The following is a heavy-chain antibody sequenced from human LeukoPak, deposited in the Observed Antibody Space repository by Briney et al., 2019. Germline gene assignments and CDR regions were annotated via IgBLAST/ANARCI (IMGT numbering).Heavy chain of an antibody. V-gene: IGHV3-48*03. CDR3: ARDDSLTYYYDTSGYYS. CDR2: ISSSGSTI. J-gene: IGHJ4*02. D-gene: IGHD3-22*01. Sequence: TGGSLRLSCAASGFTFSSYEMNWVRQAPGKGLEWVSYISSSGSTIYYADSVKGRFTISRDNAKNSLYLQMNSLRAEDTAVYYCARDDSLTYYYDTSGYYSWGQGTLVTVSS. CDR1: GFTFSSYE.